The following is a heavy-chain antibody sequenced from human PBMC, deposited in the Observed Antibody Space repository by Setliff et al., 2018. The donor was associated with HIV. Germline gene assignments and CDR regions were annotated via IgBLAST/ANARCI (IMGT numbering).Heavy chain of an antibody. J-gene: IGHJ6*03. Sequence: SETLSLTCTVSGGSISSYYWSWIRQPAGKGLEWIGRIYTSGTTNYNPSLKSRVTISVDTSKNQFSLQLNSVTPEDTAVYYCARANHGIAVAGKHYYYYYYMDVWGKGTTVTVSS. CDR2: IYTSGTT. CDR3: ARANHGIAVAGKHYYYYYYMDV. V-gene: IGHV4-4*07. CDR1: GGSISSYY. D-gene: IGHD6-19*01.